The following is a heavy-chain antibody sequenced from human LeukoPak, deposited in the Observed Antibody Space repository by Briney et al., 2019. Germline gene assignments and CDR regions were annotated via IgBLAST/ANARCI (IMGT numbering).Heavy chain of an antibody. Sequence: GESLKISCKTSGYTFTSNWIGWVRQMPGKGLEWVGVIYPGDSDVRYSPSFRGRVTISADKSISTAYLQWTRLETSDTAIFYCARGGYTSGWYYFDYWAQGTLVTVSS. CDR2: IYPGDSDV. J-gene: IGHJ4*02. D-gene: IGHD6-19*01. V-gene: IGHV5-51*01. CDR3: ARGGYTSGWYYFDY. CDR1: GYTFTSNW.